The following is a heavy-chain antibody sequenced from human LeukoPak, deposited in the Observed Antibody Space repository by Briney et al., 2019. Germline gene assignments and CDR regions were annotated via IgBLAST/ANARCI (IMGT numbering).Heavy chain of an antibody. J-gene: IGHJ6*02. Sequence: ASVKVSCKASGYTFTGYYTHWVRQAPGQGLEWMGWINPNSGGTNYAQKFQGRVTMTRDTSISTAYMELSRLRSDDTAVYYCARDVGEIAVAGPTPYYYYYYGMDVWGQGTTVTVSS. CDR1: GYTFTGYY. D-gene: IGHD6-19*01. CDR2: INPNSGGT. V-gene: IGHV1-2*02. CDR3: ARDVGEIAVAGPTPYYYYYYGMDV.